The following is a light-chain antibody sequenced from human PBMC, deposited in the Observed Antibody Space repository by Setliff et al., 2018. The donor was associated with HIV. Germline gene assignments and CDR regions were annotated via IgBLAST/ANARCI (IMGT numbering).Light chain of an antibody. V-gene: IGLV2-14*03. J-gene: IGLJ1*01. CDR2: DIV. CDR3: SIHRSRGYV. Sequence: QSALTQPASVSGSPGQSITISCTGTGSDVATSKYVSWYQQHPGKAPKLIIYDIVTRPSGVSNRFSGSKSGGTASLTISGLQAEDEADYYCSIHRSRGYVFGRGTKV. CDR1: GSDVATSKY.